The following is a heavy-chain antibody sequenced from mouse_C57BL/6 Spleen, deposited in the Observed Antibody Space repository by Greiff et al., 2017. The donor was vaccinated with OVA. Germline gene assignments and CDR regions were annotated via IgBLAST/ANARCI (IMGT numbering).Heavy chain of an antibody. CDR1: GYTFTSYG. V-gene: IGHV1-58*01. J-gene: IGHJ2*01. CDR2: ISIGHGYP. Sequence: VQLQQSGAELVRPGSSVKMSCKTSGYTFTSYGIHWVKQRPGPGLEWLGYISIGHGYPAYNEQFKGKATLTSDTASSTAYMQLSSLTSEDSAIYCCARSAYEGYLDYWGQGTTLTVAA. CDR3: ARSAYEGYLDY. D-gene: IGHD2-3*01.